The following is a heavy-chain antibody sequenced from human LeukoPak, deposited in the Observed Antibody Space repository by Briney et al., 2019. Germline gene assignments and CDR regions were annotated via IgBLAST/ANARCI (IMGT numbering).Heavy chain of an antibody. CDR3: ARGGWGAPNWFDP. D-gene: IGHD3-16*01. CDR2: IYTSGST. J-gene: IGHJ5*02. CDR1: GGSISSSSYY. Sequence: SETLSLTCTDSGGSISSSSYYWSWIRQPAGKGLEWIGRIYTSGSTNYNPSLKSRVTISVDTSKNQFSLKLSSVTAADTAVYYCARGGWGAPNWFDPWGQGTLVTVSS. V-gene: IGHV4-61*02.